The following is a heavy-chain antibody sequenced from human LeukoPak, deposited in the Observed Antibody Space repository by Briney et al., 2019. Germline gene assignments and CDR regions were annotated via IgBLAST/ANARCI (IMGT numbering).Heavy chain of an antibody. Sequence: PGGSPRLSCAASGFTFDDYAMHWVRQAPGKGLEWVSGISWNSGSIGYADSVKGRFTISRDNAKNSLYLQMNSLRAEDTALYYCAKDRARRVTTSRYYFDYWGQGTLVTVSS. CDR1: GFTFDDYA. V-gene: IGHV3-9*01. CDR3: AKDRARRVTTSRYYFDY. D-gene: IGHD4-17*01. CDR2: ISWNSGSI. J-gene: IGHJ4*02.